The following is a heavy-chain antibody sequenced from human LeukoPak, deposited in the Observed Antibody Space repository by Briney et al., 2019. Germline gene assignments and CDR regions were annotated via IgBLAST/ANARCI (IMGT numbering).Heavy chain of an antibody. CDR2: VNSDGSST. CDR1: GFTFSDYW. Sequence: GGSLRLSCAASGFTFSDYWMYWVRQAPGKGLVWVSRVNSDGSSTSSADSVKGRFTISRDNAKNTLYLQMNSLRAEDTAVYYCARYSGSYQQFDYWGQGTLVTVSS. V-gene: IGHV3-74*01. D-gene: IGHD1-26*01. CDR3: ARYSGSYQQFDY. J-gene: IGHJ4*02.